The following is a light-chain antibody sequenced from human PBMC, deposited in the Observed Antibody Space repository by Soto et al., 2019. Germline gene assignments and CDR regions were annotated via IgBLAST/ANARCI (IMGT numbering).Light chain of an antibody. CDR2: DVS. V-gene: IGLV2-14*03. Sequence: QSALTQPASVSGSPGQSITISCTGTRRDVGGYNYVSWYQQHPGKAPKLMIYDVSYRPSGLSNRVSGSKSDNTASLAISGLQAEDEADYYCCSYTSSVTYVFGTGTKVTVL. CDR1: RRDVGGYNY. CDR3: CSYTSSVTYV. J-gene: IGLJ1*01.